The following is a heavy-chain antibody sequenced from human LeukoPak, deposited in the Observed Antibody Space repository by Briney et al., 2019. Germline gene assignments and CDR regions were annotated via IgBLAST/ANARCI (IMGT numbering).Heavy chain of an antibody. CDR2: ISGSGRST. D-gene: IGHD6-13*01. V-gene: IGHV3-23*01. J-gene: IGHJ4*02. CDR3: AKDSSSWYKPDY. CDR1: GFTFTNYG. Sequence: GGSLRLSCAASGFTFTNYGMIWVRQAPGKGLEWVSAISGSGRSTYYADSVKGRFTISRDNSKNTLYLQMNSLRAEDTAVYYCAKDSSSWYKPDYWGQGTLVTVSS.